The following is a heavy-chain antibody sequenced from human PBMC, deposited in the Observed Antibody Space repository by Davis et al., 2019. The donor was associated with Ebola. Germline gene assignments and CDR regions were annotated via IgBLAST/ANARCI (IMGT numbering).Heavy chain of an antibody. J-gene: IGHJ4*02. D-gene: IGHD2-2*01. CDR2: INAGNGNT. V-gene: IGHV1-3*01. CDR3: ARVGRGYCSSTSCYGFDY. Sequence: ASVKVSCKASGYTFTSYAMHWVRQAPGQRLEWLGWINAGNGNTKYSQKFQGRVTITRDTSASTAYMKLSSLRSEDTAVYYGARVGRGYCSSTSCYGFDYWGQGTLVTVSS. CDR1: GYTFTSYA.